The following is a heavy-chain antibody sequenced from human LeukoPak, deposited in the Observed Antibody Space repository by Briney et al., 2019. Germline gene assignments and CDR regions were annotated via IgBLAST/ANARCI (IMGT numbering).Heavy chain of an antibody. V-gene: IGHV3-21*01. CDR3: ARRPPQGHGGRRLGYCSSTSCPIDY. CDR2: ISSSSSYI. CDR1: GFTFSSYS. J-gene: IGHJ4*02. D-gene: IGHD2-2*01. Sequence: TGGSLRLSCAASGFTFSSYSMNWVRQAPGKGLEWVSSISSSSSYIYYADSVKGRFTISRDNAKNSLYLQMNSLRAEDTAVCYCARRPPQGHGGRRLGYCSSTSCPIDYWGQGTLVTVSS.